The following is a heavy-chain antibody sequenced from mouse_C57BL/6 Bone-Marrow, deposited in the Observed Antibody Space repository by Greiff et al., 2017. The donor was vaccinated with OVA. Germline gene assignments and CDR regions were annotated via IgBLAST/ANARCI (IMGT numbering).Heavy chain of an antibody. V-gene: IGHV1-19*01. CDR3: ARGGLRQGFGFAY. Sequence: EVQLQQSGPVLVKPGASVKMSCKASGYTFTDYYMNWVKQSHGKSLEWIGVINPYNGGTSYNQKFKGKATLTVDKSSSTAYMELNSLTSEDSAVYYCARGGLRQGFGFAYWGQGTLVTVSA. D-gene: IGHD2-4*01. CDR1: GYTFTDYY. CDR2: INPYNGGT. J-gene: IGHJ3*01.